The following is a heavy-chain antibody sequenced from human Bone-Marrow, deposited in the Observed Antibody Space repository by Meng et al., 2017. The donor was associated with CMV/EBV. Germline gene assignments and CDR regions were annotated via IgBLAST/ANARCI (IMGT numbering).Heavy chain of an antibody. D-gene: IGHD5-24*01. Sequence: ASVKVSCKASGYTFTTYDINWVRQATGQGLEWMGWMNPNSGNTGYAKKFQGRVTLTRVTSISTAYMELSSLTSDDTAVYYCARVGDGYNARYYFDYWGQGTLVTVSS. J-gene: IGHJ4*02. V-gene: IGHV1-8*01. CDR3: ARVGDGYNARYYFDY. CDR1: GYTFTTYD. CDR2: MNPNSGNT.